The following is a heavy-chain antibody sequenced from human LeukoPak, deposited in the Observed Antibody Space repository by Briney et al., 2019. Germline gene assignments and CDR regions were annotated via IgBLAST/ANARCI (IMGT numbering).Heavy chain of an antibody. CDR1: GFTVSSNY. D-gene: IGHD3-10*01. V-gene: IGHV3-53*01. Sequence: GGSLRLSCAVSGFTVSSNYMNWVRQAPGKGLEWVSGIYVDGSTYYADSVKGRFTISRDNAKNSLYLQMNSLRAEDTAVYYCARDVYYYGSGLNWFDPWGQGTLVTVSS. J-gene: IGHJ5*02. CDR3: ARDVYYYGSGLNWFDP. CDR2: IYVDGST.